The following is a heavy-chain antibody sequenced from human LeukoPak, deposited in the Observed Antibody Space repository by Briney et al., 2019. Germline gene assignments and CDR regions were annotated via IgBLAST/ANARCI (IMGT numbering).Heavy chain of an antibody. J-gene: IGHJ4*02. Sequence: GGSLRLSCAASRFTFSGSAMHWVRQASGKGLEWVGRIRSKANSYATAYAASVKGRFTISRDDSKNTAYLQMNSLRGEDTAVYYCARGGYSNYEGFDYWGQGTLVTVSS. CDR3: ARGGYSNYEGFDY. V-gene: IGHV3-73*01. CDR2: IRSKANSYAT. CDR1: RFTFSGSA. D-gene: IGHD4-11*01.